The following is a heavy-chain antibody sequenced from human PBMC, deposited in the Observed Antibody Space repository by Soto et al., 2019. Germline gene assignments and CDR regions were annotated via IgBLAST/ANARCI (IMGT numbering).Heavy chain of an antibody. J-gene: IGHJ4*01. Sequence: GGSLRLSFAGSGFTFGNSAMSWVRQAPGGGLEWISSISVSVVATFYAVSVEGRFTISRDNARNTLHLQMTSLRAEDTAVYFCAKDALTTDYGEHNYFADWGHVALVTVSS. D-gene: IGHD4-17*01. CDR3: AKDALTTDYGEHNYFAD. CDR2: ISVSVVAT. V-gene: IGHV3-23*01. CDR1: GFTFGNSA.